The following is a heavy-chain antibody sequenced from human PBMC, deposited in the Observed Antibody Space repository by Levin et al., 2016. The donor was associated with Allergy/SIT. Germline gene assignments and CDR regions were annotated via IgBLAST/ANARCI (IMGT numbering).Heavy chain of an antibody. D-gene: IGHD3-3*01. CDR1: GFTFSNAW. J-gene: IGHJ4*02. Sequence: LTCAASGFTFSNAWMSWVRQAPGKGLEWVGRIKSETDGGTTEYAAPVKGRFTISRDDSKNTLHLQMNSLKTEDTAMYYCTTASPAIFDYWGQGTLVTVSS. CDR3: TTASPAIFDY. CDR2: IKSETDGGTT. V-gene: IGHV3-15*01.